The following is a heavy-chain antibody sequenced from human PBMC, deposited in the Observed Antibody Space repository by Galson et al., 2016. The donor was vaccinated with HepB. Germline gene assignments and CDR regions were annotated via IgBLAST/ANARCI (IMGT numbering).Heavy chain of an antibody. CDR3: AKMDTVSGNGMDV. CDR1: GLTLRRHA. Sequence: SLRLSCAASGLTLRRHAISWVRQAPGKGLEWVSAISADGGSIEYAQSVKGRFAISRDNSKNTVFLQMDSLRADDTALYYCAKMDTVSGNGMDVWGQGTTVTVSS. CDR2: ISADGGSI. D-gene: IGHD2-2*03. V-gene: IGHV3-23*01. J-gene: IGHJ6*01.